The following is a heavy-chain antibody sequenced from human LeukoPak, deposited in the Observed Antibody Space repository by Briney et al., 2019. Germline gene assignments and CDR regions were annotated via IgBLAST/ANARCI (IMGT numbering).Heavy chain of an antibody. V-gene: IGHV3-23*01. CDR3: AKGTLTPGELVFGGRFMDV. J-gene: IGHJ6*03. D-gene: IGHD3-9*01. Sequence: PGGSLRLSCAASGFTFSCYAMSWVRQAPGKGLEWVSAISGSGGSTYYADSVEGRFTISRDNSKNTLYLQMNSLRAEDTAVYYCAKGTLTPGELVFGGRFMDVWGKGTTVTVSS. CDR1: GFTFSCYA. CDR2: ISGSGGST.